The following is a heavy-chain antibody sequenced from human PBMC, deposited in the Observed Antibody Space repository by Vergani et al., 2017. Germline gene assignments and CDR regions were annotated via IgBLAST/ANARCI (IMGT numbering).Heavy chain of an antibody. CDR3: AKNPIVVVTAWNNWFDP. CDR1: GFTFSSYA. D-gene: IGHD2-21*02. Sequence: EVQLLESGGGLVQPGGSLRLSCAASGFTFSSYAMSWVRQAPGKGLEWVSAISGSGGSTYYADSVKGRFTISRDNSKNTLYLQKNSLRAEDTAVYYCAKNPIVVVTAWNNWFDPWGQGTLVTVSS. CDR2: ISGSGGST. V-gene: IGHV3-23*01. J-gene: IGHJ5*02.